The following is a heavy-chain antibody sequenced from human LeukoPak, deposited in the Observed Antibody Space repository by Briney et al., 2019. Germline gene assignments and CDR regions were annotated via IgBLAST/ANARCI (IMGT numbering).Heavy chain of an antibody. CDR2: IYYSGST. D-gene: IGHD6-25*01. CDR1: GGSISSSNYF. V-gene: IGHV4-39*01. J-gene: IGHJ6*02. Sequence: SETLSLTCTVSGGSISSSNYFWGWIRQPPGKVLEWIGNIYYSGSTYYNPSLKSRVTISLDTSKNQFSLQLSSVTVADTAVYYCARQLYSSATVWGQGTTVTVSS. CDR3: ARQLYSSATV.